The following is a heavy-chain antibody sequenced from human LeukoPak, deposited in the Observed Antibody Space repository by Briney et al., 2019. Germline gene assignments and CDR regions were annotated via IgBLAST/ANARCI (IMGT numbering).Heavy chain of an antibody. Sequence: PSETLSLTCTVSGGSISSGGYYWSWIRQHPGKGLEWIGYIYYTGSTYYNPSLMSRITISLDTSKNQFSLKLSSVTAADTAVYYCARGSWAPAMTTPPPDFDPWGQGALVTVSS. D-gene: IGHD4-17*01. CDR1: GGSISSGGYY. CDR3: ARGSWAPAMTTPPPDFDP. V-gene: IGHV4-31*03. CDR2: IYYTGST. J-gene: IGHJ5*02.